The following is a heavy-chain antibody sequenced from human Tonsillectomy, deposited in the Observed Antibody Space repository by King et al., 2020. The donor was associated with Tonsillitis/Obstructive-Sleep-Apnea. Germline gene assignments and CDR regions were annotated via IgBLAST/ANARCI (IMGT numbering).Heavy chain of an antibody. CDR2: ISYDGSNK. Sequence: VQLVESGGGVVQPGRSLRLSCAASGFTFSSYSIHWVRQAPGKGLEWVAVISYDGSNKYYADSVKGRFTISRDNSKNTLYLQINSLRAEDTAVYYCARDAYDYGAYRGDGFDIWGQGTMVTVSS. D-gene: IGHD4-17*01. CDR3: ARDAYDYGAYRGDGFDI. V-gene: IGHV3-30*04. CDR1: GFTFSSYS. J-gene: IGHJ3*02.